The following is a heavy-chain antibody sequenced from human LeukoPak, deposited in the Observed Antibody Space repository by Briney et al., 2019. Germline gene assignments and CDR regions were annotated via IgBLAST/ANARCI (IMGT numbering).Heavy chain of an antibody. J-gene: IGHJ6*02. V-gene: IGHV3-9*01. CDR3: VKASRGYPEAYGMDV. D-gene: IGHD3-22*01. Sequence: QPGGSLRLSCAASGFTFNDYAMHWVRQVPGKGLEWVSGISLNSGSIGYAGSVKGRFSISRDNAKNFLYLQMDSLRVEDTALYYCVKASRGYPEAYGMDVWGQGTTVTVSS. CDR1: GFTFNDYA. CDR2: ISLNSGSI.